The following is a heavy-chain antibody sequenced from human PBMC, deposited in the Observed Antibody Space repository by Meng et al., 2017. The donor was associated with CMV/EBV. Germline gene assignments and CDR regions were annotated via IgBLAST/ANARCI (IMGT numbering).Heavy chain of an antibody. CDR2: INHSGST. D-gene: IGHD6-13*01. V-gene: IGHV4-34*01. CDR3: ARGDSSSWYSVYYYYYYGMDV. CDR1: GGSFSGYY. J-gene: IGHJ6*02. Sequence: TPSLTRAVYGGSFSGYYWSWIRQPPGKGLEWIGEINHSGSTNYNPSLKSRVTISVDTSKNQFSLKLSSVTAADTAVYYCARGDSSSWYSVYYYYYYGMDVWGQGTTVTVSS.